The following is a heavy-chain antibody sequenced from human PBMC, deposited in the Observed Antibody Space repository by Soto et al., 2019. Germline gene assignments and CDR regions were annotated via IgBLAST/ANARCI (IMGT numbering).Heavy chain of an antibody. CDR1: GFTFSSYA. D-gene: IGHD4-4*01. Sequence: SLRLSCAASGFTFSSYAMHWVRQAPGKGLEWVAVISYDGSNKYYADSVKGRFTISRDNSKNTLYLQMNSLRAEDTAVYYCARDLIDYSNLPIYYYGMDVWGQGTTVTVS. CDR2: ISYDGSNK. CDR3: ARDLIDYSNLPIYYYGMDV. J-gene: IGHJ6*02. V-gene: IGHV3-30-3*01.